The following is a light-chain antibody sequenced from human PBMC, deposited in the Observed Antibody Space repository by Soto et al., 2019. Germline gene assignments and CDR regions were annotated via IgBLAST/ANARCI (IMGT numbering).Light chain of an antibody. V-gene: IGLV2-14*01. CDR1: SSDVGGYNY. Sequence: QSVLTQPASVSGSPGQSITISCTGSSSDVGGYNYVSWYQQHPGKAPKLMIYEVSNRPSGISNRFSGSKSGNTASLTLSGLQAEDEADYYCSSYAGNNNLVFGGGTKVTVL. CDR2: EVS. CDR3: SSYAGNNNLV. J-gene: IGLJ2*01.